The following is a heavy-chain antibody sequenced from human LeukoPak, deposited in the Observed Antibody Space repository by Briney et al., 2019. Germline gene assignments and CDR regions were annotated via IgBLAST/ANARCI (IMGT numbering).Heavy chain of an antibody. CDR2: IYRCVST. CDR1: GFTVSSNY. J-gene: IGHJ6*02. Sequence: PWGSLRFSSAASGFTVSSNYMSWHTQAQGKGLVWGSVIYRCVSTYYADSVKGLFTISKDNSKNTLYLQMNSLRAEDTALYYCARGAWDDGDYYGMDVWVQGTTVTVSS. V-gene: IGHV3-66*01. CDR3: ARGAWDDGDYYGMDV. D-gene: IGHD1-26*01.